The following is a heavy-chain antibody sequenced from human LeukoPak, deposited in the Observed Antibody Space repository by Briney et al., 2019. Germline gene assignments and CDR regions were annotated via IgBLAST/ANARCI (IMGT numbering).Heavy chain of an antibody. CDR2: IYSGGST. Sequence: GGSLRLSCAASGFTVSSNYMSWVRQAPGKGLEWVPVIYSGGSTYYADSVKGRFTISRDNSKNTLYLQMNSLRAEDTAVYYCAREAYYYDSSGYYYFDYWGQGTLVTVSS. D-gene: IGHD3-22*01. CDR3: AREAYYYDSSGYYYFDY. CDR1: GFTVSSNY. J-gene: IGHJ4*02. V-gene: IGHV3-66*01.